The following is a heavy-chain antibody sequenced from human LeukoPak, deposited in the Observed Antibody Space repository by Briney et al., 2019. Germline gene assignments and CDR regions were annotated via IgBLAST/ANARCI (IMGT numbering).Heavy chain of an antibody. CDR1: GFTFSSYA. V-gene: IGHV3-23*01. Sequence: PPGGSLRLSCAASGFTFSSYAMSWVRQAPGKGLEWVSAISGSGGSTYYADSVKGRFTISRDNSKNTLYLQMNSLRAEDTAVYYCAIGTVTNLFQDLDDYWGQGTLVTVSS. CDR2: ISGSGGST. J-gene: IGHJ4*02. CDR3: AIGTVTNLFQDLDDY. D-gene: IGHD4-17*01.